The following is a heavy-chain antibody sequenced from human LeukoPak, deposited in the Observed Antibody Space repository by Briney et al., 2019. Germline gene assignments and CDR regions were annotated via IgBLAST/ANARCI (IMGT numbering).Heavy chain of an antibody. V-gene: IGHV3-30*18. D-gene: IGHD3-22*01. J-gene: IGHJ4*02. CDR2: ISYDGSNK. CDR1: GFTFSSYG. Sequence: GRSLRLSCAASGFTFSSYGMHWVRQAPGKGLEWVAVISYDGSNKYYADSVKGRFTISRDNSKNTLYLQMNSLRAEDTAVYYCAKGSNYDSSGSDYWGQGTLVTVSS. CDR3: AKGSNYDSSGSDY.